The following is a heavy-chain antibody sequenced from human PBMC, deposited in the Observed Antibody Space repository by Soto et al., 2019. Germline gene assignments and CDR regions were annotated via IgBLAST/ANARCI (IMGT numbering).Heavy chain of an antibody. V-gene: IGHV4-59*01. CDR3: ARRSGSDVVVPAATPHYYYYYMAV. CDR2: IYYSGST. CDR1: GGSISSYY. D-gene: IGHD2-2*01. J-gene: IGHJ6*03. Sequence: SETLSLTCTVSGGSISSYYWSWIRQPPGKGLEWIGYIYYSGSTNYNPSLKSRVTISVDTSKNQFSLKLSSVTAADTAVYYCARRSGSDVVVPAATPHYYYYYMAVWGKGTTVTVSS.